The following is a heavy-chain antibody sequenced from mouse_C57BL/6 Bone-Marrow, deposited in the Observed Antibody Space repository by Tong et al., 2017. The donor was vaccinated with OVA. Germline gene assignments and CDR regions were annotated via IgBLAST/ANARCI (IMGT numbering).Heavy chain of an antibody. CDR1: GFSLTSYG. V-gene: IGHV2-9*01. J-gene: IGHJ3*01. Sequence: VQLQESGPGLVAPSQSLSITCTASGFSLTSYGVDWVRQPPGKGLEWLGVIWGGGSTNYNSALMSRLSISKDNSKSQVFLKMNSLQTDDTAMYYCAKHPPLITTVVAPFAYWGQGTLVTVSA. CDR2: IWGGGST. D-gene: IGHD1-1*01. CDR3: AKHPPLITTVVAPFAY.